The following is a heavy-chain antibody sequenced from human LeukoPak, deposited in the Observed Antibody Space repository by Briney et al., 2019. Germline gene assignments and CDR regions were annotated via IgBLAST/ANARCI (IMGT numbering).Heavy chain of an antibody. CDR2: ISSSGSTI. J-gene: IGHJ4*02. CDR1: GFTFSDYY. Sequence: PGGSLRLSCAASGFTFSDYYMSWIRQAPGKGLEWVSYISSSGSTIYYADSVKGRFTISRDNAKNSLYLQMNSLRAEDTAVYYCARVIVLLDFRSGYSTRGYYFDYWGQGTLVTVSS. D-gene: IGHD3-3*01. V-gene: IGHV3-11*01. CDR3: ARVIVLLDFRSGYSTRGYYFDY.